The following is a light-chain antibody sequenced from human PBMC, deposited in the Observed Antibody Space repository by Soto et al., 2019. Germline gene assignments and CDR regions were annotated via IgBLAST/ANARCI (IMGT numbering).Light chain of an antibody. CDR2: EVS. Sequence: QSALTQPASASGSPGQSITISCTGSSTDVGGYKYVYGYQQHPGKAPKLIISEVSNRPSGVSNRFSGSKSGTTASLTISGLQAEDAADYYCISYSSSSTYVFGPGTKLTVL. CDR3: ISYSSSSTYV. V-gene: IGLV2-14*01. J-gene: IGLJ1*01. CDR1: STDVGGYKY.